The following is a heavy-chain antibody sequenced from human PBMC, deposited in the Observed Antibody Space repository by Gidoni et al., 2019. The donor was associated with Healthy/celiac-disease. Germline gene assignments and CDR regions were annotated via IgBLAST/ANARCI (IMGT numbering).Heavy chain of an antibody. J-gene: IGHJ3*02. CDR2: IWYDGSNK. CDR1: GFRFSSYG. V-gene: IGHV3-33*01. Sequence: QVQLVESVGGVVQPGRSLRLSCAASGFRFSSYGMHWVRQAPGKGLEGVAVIWYDGSNKDYADSVKGRFTISRDNSKNTLYLQMNSLRAEDTAVYYCARVVNSSGWYDAFDIWGQGTMVTVSS. D-gene: IGHD6-19*01. CDR3: ARVVNSSGWYDAFDI.